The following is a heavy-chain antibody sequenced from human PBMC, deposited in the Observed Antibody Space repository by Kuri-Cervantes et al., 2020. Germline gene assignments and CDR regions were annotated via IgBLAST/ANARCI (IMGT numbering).Heavy chain of an antibody. Sequence: GESLKISCAASGFTFSSYWMSWVRQAPGKGLEWVAVISYDGSNKYYADSVKGRFTISRDNAKNTLYLQMNSLRAEGTAVYYCARDPFAIAAWGDHYYGMDVWGQGTTVTVSS. J-gene: IGHJ6*02. V-gene: IGHV3-30*05. CDR3: ARDPFAIAAWGDHYYGMDV. CDR2: ISYDGSNK. D-gene: IGHD6-6*01. CDR1: GFTFSSYW.